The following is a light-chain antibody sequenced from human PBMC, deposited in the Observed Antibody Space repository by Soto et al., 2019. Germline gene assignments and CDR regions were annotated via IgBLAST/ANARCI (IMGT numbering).Light chain of an antibody. J-gene: IGLJ1*01. Sequence: QSALTQPASVSGSPGQSITISCTGTSSDVGSYNLVSWYQQHPGKAPKLMIYEGNQRPSGVSNRFSGSKSGNTASLTISGLQAEDEADYYCCSYAGGSTFAHVFGTGTQLTVL. CDR1: SSDVGSYNL. V-gene: IGLV2-23*03. CDR3: CSYAGGSTFAHV. CDR2: EGN.